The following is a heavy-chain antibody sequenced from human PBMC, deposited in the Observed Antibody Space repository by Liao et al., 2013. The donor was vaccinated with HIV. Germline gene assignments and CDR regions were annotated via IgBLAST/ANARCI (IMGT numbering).Heavy chain of an antibody. Sequence: QVQLQESGPGLVKPSETLSLTCIVSGVSISRGYCSWIRQTPGKGLEWLGYIFNGGRTSYNPSLKSRLTISEDTSKNQFSLKLSSVTAADTAVYFCARERRGYCSSTSCLGYFDYWGQGTLVTVSS. J-gene: IGHJ4*02. CDR1: GVSISRGY. V-gene: IGHV4-59*12. CDR2: IFNGGRT. CDR3: ARERRGYCSSTSCLGYFDY. D-gene: IGHD2-2*01.